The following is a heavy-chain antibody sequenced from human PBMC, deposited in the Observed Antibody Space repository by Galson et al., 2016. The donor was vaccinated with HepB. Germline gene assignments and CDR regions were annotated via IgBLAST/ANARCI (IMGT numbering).Heavy chain of an antibody. D-gene: IGHD6-13*01. CDR3: ARAFSSSWYMRKYFDF. Sequence: LRLSCAASGFTFSSYWMNWVRQAPGKGLEWVANIKQDGSEKYYVESVMGRFTIPRDNAKNSLYLQMNSLRAEDTAVYYCARAFSSSWYMRKYFDFWGQGTLVTVSS. CDR2: IKQDGSEK. CDR1: GFTFSSYW. J-gene: IGHJ4*02. V-gene: IGHV3-7*01.